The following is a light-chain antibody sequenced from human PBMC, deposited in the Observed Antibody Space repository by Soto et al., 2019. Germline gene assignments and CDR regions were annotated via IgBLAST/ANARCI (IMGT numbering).Light chain of an antibody. V-gene: IGKV3-15*01. CDR1: QSVSSN. CDR3: QQYDSWPPLFT. J-gene: IGKJ3*01. Sequence: EIIMTQSPATLSVSPGERATLSCRASQSVSSNLAWYRQRPGQAPRLLIYGTSTRATGIPDRFSGSGSGTEFTLTISSLQSEDFAAYYCQQYDSWPPLFTFGPGTKVDLK. CDR2: GTS.